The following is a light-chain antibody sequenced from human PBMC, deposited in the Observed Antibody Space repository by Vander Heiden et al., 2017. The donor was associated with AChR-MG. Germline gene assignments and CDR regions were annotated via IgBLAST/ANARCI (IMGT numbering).Light chain of an antibody. CDR2: DAA. V-gene: IGKV3-11*01. CDR1: QSVSRY. CDR3: QQRTKWPLT. Sequence: EIVLTQSPATLSLSPGERATLPCRASQSVSRYLAWYQQKPGQAPRLLIYDAANRATGIPARFSGSGSGTDFTRTVSSLEPEDFAVYYCQQRTKWPLTFGGGTKVEIK. J-gene: IGKJ4*01.